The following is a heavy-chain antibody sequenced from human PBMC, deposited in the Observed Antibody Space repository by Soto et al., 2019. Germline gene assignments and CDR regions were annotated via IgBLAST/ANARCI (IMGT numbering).Heavy chain of an antibody. CDR2: INPNSGGT. CDR1: GYTFTGYY. J-gene: IGHJ6*02. CDR3: AMPPYSYYGMDG. Sequence: ASVKVSCKASGYTFTGYYMHWVRQAPGQGLERMGWINPNSGGTSYAQKFQGWVTMTRDTYISTAYMELSRLRSDDTAVYYCAMPPYSYYGMDGWGQGTTVTVSS. V-gene: IGHV1-2*04.